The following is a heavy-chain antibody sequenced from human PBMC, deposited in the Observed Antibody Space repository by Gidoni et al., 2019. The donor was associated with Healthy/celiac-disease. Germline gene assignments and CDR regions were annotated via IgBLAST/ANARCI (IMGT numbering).Heavy chain of an antibody. J-gene: IGHJ2*01. V-gene: IGHV3-53*02. CDR1: GFTVSSNY. D-gene: IGHD7-27*01. Sequence: EVQLVETGGGLIQPGGSLRLSCAASGFTVSSNYMSWVRQAPGKGLEWVSVIYSGGSTYYADSVKGRFTISRDNSKNTLYLQMNSLRAEDTAVYYCARETLTGEWYFDLWGRGTLVTVSS. CDR3: ARETLTGEWYFDL. CDR2: IYSGGST.